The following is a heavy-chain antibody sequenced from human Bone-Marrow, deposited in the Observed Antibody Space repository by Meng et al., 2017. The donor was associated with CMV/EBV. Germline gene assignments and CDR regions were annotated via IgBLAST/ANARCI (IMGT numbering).Heavy chain of an antibody. CDR2: ISSSDGTI. CDR3: ARRYDFWSAAYGMDV. Sequence: GESLKISCAASGFTFSSYEMNWVRQAPGEGLEWVAYISSSDGTIKYADFVKGRFTISRDNAKNSLYLQMNSLRAEDTGVYYCARRYDFWSAAYGMDVWGQGTTVTVSS. D-gene: IGHD3-3*01. J-gene: IGHJ6*01. CDR1: GFTFSSYE. V-gene: IGHV3-48*03.